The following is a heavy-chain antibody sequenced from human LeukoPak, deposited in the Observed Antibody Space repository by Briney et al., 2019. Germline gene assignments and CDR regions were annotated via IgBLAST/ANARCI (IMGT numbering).Heavy chain of an antibody. CDR1: GGSFSGYY. CDR3: AGYGDGFYFDY. D-gene: IGHD4-17*01. CDR2: INPSEST. J-gene: IGHJ4*02. Sequence: PSETLSLTCAVYGGSFSGYYWSWIRQPPGKGLEWIGEINPSESTNFNPSLKSRVSISVDTSQNQFSLKLSSVTAADTAVYFCAGYGDGFYFDYWGQGTLVTVSS. V-gene: IGHV4-34*01.